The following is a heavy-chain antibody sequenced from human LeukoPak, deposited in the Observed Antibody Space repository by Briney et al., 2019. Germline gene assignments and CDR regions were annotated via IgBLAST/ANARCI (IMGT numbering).Heavy chain of an antibody. CDR3: VSCRESSSSCSLDY. CDR2: ISSSGSTI. D-gene: IGHD2-2*01. J-gene: IGHJ4*02. Sequence: GGSLRLSCAASGLTFSSYEMNWVRQAPGKGLEWVSYISSSGSTIYYADSVKGRFTISRDNAKNSLYLEMDSVRVDDTAVYYCVSCRESSSSCSLDYWGQGTRVFVSS. V-gene: IGHV3-48*03. CDR1: GLTFSSYE.